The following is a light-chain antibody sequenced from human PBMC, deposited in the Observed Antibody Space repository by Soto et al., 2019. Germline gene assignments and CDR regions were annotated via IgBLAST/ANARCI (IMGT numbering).Light chain of an antibody. CDR1: SSDVGGYKY. CDR2: DVS. Sequence: QPVLTQPASVSGSPGQSITISCTGSSSDVGGYKYVSWYQQYPGTAPKLMIYDVSNRPSGVSNRFSGSKSGNTASLTISGLQAEDEADYYCRSYTSSSTYVFGTGTKLTVL. V-gene: IGLV2-14*01. CDR3: RSYTSSSTYV. J-gene: IGLJ1*01.